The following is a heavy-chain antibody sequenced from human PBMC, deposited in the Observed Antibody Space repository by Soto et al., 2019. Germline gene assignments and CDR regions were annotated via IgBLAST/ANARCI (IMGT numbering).Heavy chain of an antibody. CDR1: VGAISSCDYY. J-gene: IGHJ4*02. CDR2: IYYSGST. V-gene: IGHV4-30-4*01. CDR3: ARDRAMVYFDY. D-gene: IGHD5-18*01. Sequence: SEALSLTCTVSVGAISSCDYYWSWIRQPPGKGLEWIGYIYYSGSTYYNPSLKSRVTISVDTSKNQFSLKLSSVTAADTAVYYCARDRAMVYFDYWGQGTLVTVSS.